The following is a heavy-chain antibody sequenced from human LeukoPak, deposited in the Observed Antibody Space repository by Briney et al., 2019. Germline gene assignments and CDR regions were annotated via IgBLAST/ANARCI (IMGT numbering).Heavy chain of an antibody. D-gene: IGHD6-13*01. V-gene: IGHV1-2*02. CDR3: ARDFYGGVAAAGTSPYL. Sequence: GASVKVSCKASGYTFTGYYMHWVRQAPGQGLEWMGWINPNSGGTNYAQKFQGRDTMTRDTSISTAYMELSRLRSDDTAVYYCARDFYGGVAAAGTSPYLWGQGTLVTVSS. CDR2: INPNSGGT. CDR1: GYTFTGYY. J-gene: IGHJ4*02.